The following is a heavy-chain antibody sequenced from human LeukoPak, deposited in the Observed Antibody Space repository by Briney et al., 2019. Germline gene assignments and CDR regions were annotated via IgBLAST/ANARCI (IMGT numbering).Heavy chain of an antibody. V-gene: IGHV4-4*07. CDR3: ARGFYSPAY. D-gene: IGHD4-11*01. CDR1: GGYTGSHY. CDR2: ISPSGTT. Sequence: SETLSLTCTVSGGYTGSHYWSWIRQPAGKGLEWIGRISPSGTTHYNPSLGSRVTMSVDTSKNYFSLRLSSVTAADTAVYYCARGFYSPAYWGQGTLVTVSS. J-gene: IGHJ4*02.